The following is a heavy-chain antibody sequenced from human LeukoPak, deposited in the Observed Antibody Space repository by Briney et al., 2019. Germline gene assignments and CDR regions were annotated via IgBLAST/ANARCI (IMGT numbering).Heavy chain of an antibody. Sequence: ASVKVSCKASGYTFTSYGISWVRQAPGQGLEWMGRISAYNGNTNYAQKLQGRVTMTTDTSTSTAYMELRSLRSDDTAVYYCARDGHYYDSSGYHYYFDYWGQGTLVTVSS. V-gene: IGHV1-18*01. CDR1: GYTFTSYG. J-gene: IGHJ4*02. D-gene: IGHD3-22*01. CDR2: ISAYNGNT. CDR3: ARDGHYYDSSGYHYYFDY.